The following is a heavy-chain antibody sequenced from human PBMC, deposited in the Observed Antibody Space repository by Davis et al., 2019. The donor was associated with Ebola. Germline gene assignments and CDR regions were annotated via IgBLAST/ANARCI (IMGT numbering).Heavy chain of an antibody. D-gene: IGHD3-22*01. CDR2: IIPIFGTA. CDR1: GGTFSSYA. J-gene: IGHJ3*02. Sequence: SVKVSCKASGGTFSSYAISWVRQAPGQGLEWMGGIIPIFGTANYAQKFQGRVTITADESTSTAYMELSSLRSEDTAVYYCASQGGYYDSSGYYYPGAFDIWGQGTMVTVSS. CDR3: ASQGGYYDSSGYYYPGAFDI. V-gene: IGHV1-69*13.